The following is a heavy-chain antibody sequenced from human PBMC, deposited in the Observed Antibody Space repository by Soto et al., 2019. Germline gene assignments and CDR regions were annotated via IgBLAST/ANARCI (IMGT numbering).Heavy chain of an antibody. CDR1: GGTFSSYA. J-gene: IGHJ6*02. CDR3: ARRCITMVRGVISGHYYYYGMDV. D-gene: IGHD3-10*01. CDR2: IIPIFGTA. V-gene: IGHV1-69*13. Sequence: ASVKVSCKASGGTFSSYAISWVRQAPGQGLEWMGGIIPIFGTANYAQKFQGRVTITADESTSTAYMELSSLRSEDTAVYYCARRCITMVRGVISGHYYYYGMDVWGQGTTVTV.